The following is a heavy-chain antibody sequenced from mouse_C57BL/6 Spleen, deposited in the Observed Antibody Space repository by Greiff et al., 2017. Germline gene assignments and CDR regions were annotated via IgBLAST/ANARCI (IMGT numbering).Heavy chain of an antibody. V-gene: IGHV1-22*01. D-gene: IGHD1-1*01. J-gene: IGHJ1*03. Sequence: EVQLQQSGPELVKPGASVKMSCKASGYTFTDYNMHWVKQSHGKSLEWIGYINPNNGGTSYNQKFKGKATLTVNKSSSTAYMELRSLTSEDSAVYYCASYYGSRGDWYFDVWGTGTTVTVSS. CDR1: GYTFTDYN. CDR2: INPNNGGT. CDR3: ASYYGSRGDWYFDV.